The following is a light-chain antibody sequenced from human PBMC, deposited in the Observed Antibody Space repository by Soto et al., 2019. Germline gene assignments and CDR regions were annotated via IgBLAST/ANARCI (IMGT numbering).Light chain of an antibody. CDR2: GAS. J-gene: IGKJ2*03. CDR1: QSVSSSY. CDR3: QQYGSSPYR. Sequence: EIVLTQSPGTLSLSPGERATLSCRASQSVSSSYLAWYQQKPGQAPRLLIYGASSRATGSPYRFSGSGSGTDFTRIISRLEPEEFAVYYFQQYGSSPYRFGQGNKLEIK. V-gene: IGKV3-20*01.